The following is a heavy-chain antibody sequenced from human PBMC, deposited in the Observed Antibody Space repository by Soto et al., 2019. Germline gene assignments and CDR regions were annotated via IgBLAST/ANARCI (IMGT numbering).Heavy chain of an antibody. V-gene: IGHV1-69*01. CDR1: GGTFSSYA. D-gene: IGHD1-1*01. CDR3: ATRLSPPSYYYGMAV. CDR2: IIPIFGTA. Sequence: QVQLVQSGAEVKKPGSSVKVSCKASGGTFSSYAISWVRQAPGQGLEWMGGIIPIFGTANYAQKFQGRVTITEDEYKSTAYMELSSMRSEDTAVYYCATRLSPPSYYYGMAVWGQGTTVTVSS. J-gene: IGHJ6*02.